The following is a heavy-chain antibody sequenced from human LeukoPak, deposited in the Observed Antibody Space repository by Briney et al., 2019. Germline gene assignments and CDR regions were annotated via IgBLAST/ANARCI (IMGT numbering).Heavy chain of an antibody. CDR1: GFTFSGSA. CDR2: IRSKANSYAT. CDR3: TTSGETGTGENYYYYYMDV. Sequence: GGNLRRSCAASGFTFSGSAMHWVRQASGKGLEWVGRIRSKANSYATAYAASVKGRFTISRDDSKNTAYLQMNSLKTEDTAVYYCTTSGETGTGENYYYYYMDVWGKGTTVTVSS. D-gene: IGHD1-1*01. J-gene: IGHJ6*03. V-gene: IGHV3-73*01.